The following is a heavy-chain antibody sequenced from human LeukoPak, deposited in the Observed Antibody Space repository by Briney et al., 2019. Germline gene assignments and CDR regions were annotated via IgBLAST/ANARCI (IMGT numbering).Heavy chain of an antibody. V-gene: IGHV1-18*01. CDR2: ISAYNGNT. Sequence: GASVKVSCKASGYTFTSYGISWVRQAPGQGLEWMGWISAYNGNTNYAQKLQGRVTMATDTSTSTAYMELRSLRSDDTAVYYCARARITMVRGVIGYYYYYMDVWGKGTTVTVSS. J-gene: IGHJ6*03. CDR3: ARARITMVRGVIGYYYYYMDV. D-gene: IGHD3-10*01. CDR1: GYTFTSYG.